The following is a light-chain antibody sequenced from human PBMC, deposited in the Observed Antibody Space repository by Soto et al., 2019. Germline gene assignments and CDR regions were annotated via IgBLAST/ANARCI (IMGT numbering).Light chain of an antibody. J-gene: IGKJ4*01. CDR1: QSVSYTF. V-gene: IGKV3-20*01. CDR3: QQYGSSPLT. CDR2: GAF. Sequence: EIVLTQSPGTLSLSPGERATLSCRASQSVSYTFLAWYQQKPGQAPRLLIHGAFTRATGIPDRFRGSGSGTDFTLTISTLEPEDFEVYYCQQYGSSPLTFGGGTKVEIK.